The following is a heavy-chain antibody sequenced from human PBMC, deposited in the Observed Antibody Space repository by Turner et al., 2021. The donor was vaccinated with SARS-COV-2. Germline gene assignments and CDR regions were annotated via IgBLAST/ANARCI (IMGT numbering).Heavy chain of an antibody. Sequence: QVQLQESGQGLVTPSGTLSLTCAVSGVPITSHSWWTWVRLPTGKGLEWIGELYHSGRTNYSPSLERRGTMSVDKSKNHFSLKLTSVTAADTAICYCATQGAIGYRYASWGQGILVTVSS. J-gene: IGHJ4*02. CDR1: GVPITSHSW. CDR2: LYHSGRT. CDR3: ATQGAIGYRYAS. D-gene: IGHD5-18*01. V-gene: IGHV4-4*02.